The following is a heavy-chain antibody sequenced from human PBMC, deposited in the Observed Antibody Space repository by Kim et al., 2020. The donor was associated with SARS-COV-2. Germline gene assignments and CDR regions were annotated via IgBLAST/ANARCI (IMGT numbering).Heavy chain of an antibody. CDR3: ARDLYYGSGSYYFDY. Sequence: GGSLRLSCAASGLTVSSNYMSWVRQAPGRGLEWVAVMFSGGSRYYADSVMGRFTISRDNSKNTLYLQMNSLRAEDTAAYYCARDLYYGSGSYYFDYWGQG. CDR1: GLTVSSNY. V-gene: IGHV3-53*01. CDR2: MFSGGSR. D-gene: IGHD3-10*01. J-gene: IGHJ4*02.